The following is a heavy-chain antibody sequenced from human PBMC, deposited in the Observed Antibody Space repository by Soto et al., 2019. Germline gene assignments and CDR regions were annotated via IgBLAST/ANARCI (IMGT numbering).Heavy chain of an antibody. V-gene: IGHV3-23*01. J-gene: IGHJ4*02. D-gene: IGHD2-8*01. CDR2: ISGSGGST. CDR3: AKDIIVLMVYAIPSLDY. Sequence: GGSLRLSCAASGFTFSSYAMSWVRQAPGKGLEWVSAISGSGGSTYYADSVKGRFTISRDNSKNTLYLQMNSLRAEDTAVYYCAKDIIVLMVYAIPSLDYWGQGTLVTVSS. CDR1: GFTFSSYA.